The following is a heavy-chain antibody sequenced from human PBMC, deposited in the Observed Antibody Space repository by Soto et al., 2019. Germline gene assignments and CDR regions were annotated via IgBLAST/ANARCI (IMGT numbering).Heavy chain of an antibody. CDR3: ARVNFFGGGWTADMDV. J-gene: IGHJ6*02. CDR1: GFTFSSSA. CDR2: ISYDGNTK. Sequence: QAQLVESGGGVVQPGRSLRLSCAASGFTFSSSAMHWVRQPPGKGLDWVAVISYDGNTKYYEDSVRGRFSISRDNSNDTLYLQMNSLGPEATGLFFGARVNFFGGGWTADMDVWGQGTTVTVSS. V-gene: IGHV3-30-3*01. D-gene: IGHD3-16*01.